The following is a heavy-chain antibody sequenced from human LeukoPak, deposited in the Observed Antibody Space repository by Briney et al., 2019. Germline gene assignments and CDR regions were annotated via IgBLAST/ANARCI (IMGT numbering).Heavy chain of an antibody. CDR2: INPRGGST. J-gene: IGHJ4*02. D-gene: IGHD1-26*01. V-gene: IGHV1-46*01. Sequence: ASVKVSCKASGYTFTSYYMHWVRQAPGQGLEWMGIINPRGGSTSYAQKFQGRVTMTRDTSTSTVYMELSSLRSEDTAVYYCARFIVGATYFDYWGQGTLVTVSS. CDR3: ARFIVGATYFDY. CDR1: GYTFTSYY.